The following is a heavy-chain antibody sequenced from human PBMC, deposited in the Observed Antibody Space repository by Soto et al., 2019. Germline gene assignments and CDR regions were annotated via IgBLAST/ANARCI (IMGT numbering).Heavy chain of an antibody. V-gene: IGHV3-15*05. CDR1: GLTFTNAW. J-gene: IGHJ1*01. Sequence: GGSLRLSCAVSGLTFTNAWMNWVRQAPGKGLEWVGRIKGKIDGETTDYAAHVKGRFKISRDESENTVFLELNSLKTEDTAVYYCTTVASDWYVAYWGQGTLVTVSS. CDR3: TTVASDWYVAY. D-gene: IGHD6-19*01. CDR2: IKGKIDGETT.